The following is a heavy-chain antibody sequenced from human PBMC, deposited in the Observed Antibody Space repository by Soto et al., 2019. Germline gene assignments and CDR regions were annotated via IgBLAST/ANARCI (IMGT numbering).Heavy chain of an antibody. V-gene: IGHV3-30*03. CDR3: ARGPDGSPFYYYGVGV. D-gene: IGHD6-19*01. CDR2: TSYEGSNE. Sequence: QVQLVESGGGVAQPGRSLRLSCVASEYTLSNYDMHWVRQAPGKGLEWVAVTSYEGSNEYYADSVKGRFTISRDNSKNTLYLQMDRLRAEDTAVYYCARGPDGSPFYYYGVGVWGQGTTVTVSS. J-gene: IGHJ6*02. CDR1: EYTLSNYD.